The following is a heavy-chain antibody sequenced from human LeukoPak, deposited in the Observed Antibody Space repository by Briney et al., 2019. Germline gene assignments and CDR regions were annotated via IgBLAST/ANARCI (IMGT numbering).Heavy chain of an antibody. CDR1: GGSFSGYY. Sequence: SETLSLTCAVYGGSFSGYYWSWIRQPPGKGLEWIGEINRSGSTNYNPSLKSRVTISVDTSKNQFSLKPSSVTAADTAVYYCARLVVGELFRHRYYHYYYMDVWGKGTTVTVSS. V-gene: IGHV4-34*01. CDR2: INRSGST. D-gene: IGHD3-10*01. J-gene: IGHJ6*03. CDR3: ARLVVGELFRHRYYHYYYMDV.